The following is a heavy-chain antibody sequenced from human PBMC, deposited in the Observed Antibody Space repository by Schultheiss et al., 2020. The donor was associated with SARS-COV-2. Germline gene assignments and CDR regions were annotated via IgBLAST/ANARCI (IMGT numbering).Heavy chain of an antibody. CDR3: ARGEYYYDSSGYYSSAEYFQH. D-gene: IGHD3-22*01. J-gene: IGHJ1*01. V-gene: IGHV4-34*01. CDR1: GGSFSGYY. CDR2: INHSGST. Sequence: SETLSLTCAVYGGSFSGYYWSWIRQPPGKGLEWIGEINHSGSTNYNPSLKSRVTISVDTSKNQFSLKLSSVTAADTAVYYCARGEYYYDSSGYYSSAEYFQHWGQGTLVTVSS.